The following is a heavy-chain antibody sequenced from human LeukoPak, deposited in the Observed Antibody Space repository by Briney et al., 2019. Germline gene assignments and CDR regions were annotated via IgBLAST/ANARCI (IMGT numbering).Heavy chain of an antibody. CDR2: ISGSGGST. CDR3: AKMVHTEQWLVPSDY. J-gene: IGHJ4*02. Sequence: GGSLRLSCAASGFTFSNFAMNWVRQAPGKGLEWVSTISGSGGSTYYADSVKGRFTISRDNSKNTLYLQMNSLRAEDTAVYYCAKMVHTEQWLVPSDYWGQGTLVTVSS. CDR1: GFTFSNFA. V-gene: IGHV3-23*01. D-gene: IGHD6-19*01.